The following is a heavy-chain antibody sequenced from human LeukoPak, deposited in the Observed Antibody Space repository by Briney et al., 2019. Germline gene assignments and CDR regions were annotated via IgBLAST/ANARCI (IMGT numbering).Heavy chain of an antibody. V-gene: IGHV3-21*01. J-gene: IGHJ4*02. CDR2: ISSSSSYI. CDR1: GFTFSSYS. CDR3: ARDRRRRNYYDSSGYDY. Sequence: PGGSLRLSCAASGFTFSSYSMNWVRQAPGKGLEWVSSISSSSSYIYYADSAKGRFTISRDNAKNSLYLQMNSLRAEDTAVYYCARDRRRRNYYDSSGYDYWGQGTLVTVFS. D-gene: IGHD3-22*01.